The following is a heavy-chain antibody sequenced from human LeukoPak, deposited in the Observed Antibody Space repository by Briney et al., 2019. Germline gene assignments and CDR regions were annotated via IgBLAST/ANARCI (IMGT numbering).Heavy chain of an antibody. Sequence: SETLSLTCAVYGGSFSAYYWSWIRQSPGKGLEWIAEINHRGDTNYNPSVRSRVSISVDTSKNQFSLKVTSLTAADTAVYYCARGPTISETGYFDYWGQGTLVTVSS. D-gene: IGHD1-1*01. CDR3: ARGPTISETGYFDY. CDR1: GGSFSAYY. CDR2: INHRGDT. J-gene: IGHJ4*03. V-gene: IGHV4-34*01.